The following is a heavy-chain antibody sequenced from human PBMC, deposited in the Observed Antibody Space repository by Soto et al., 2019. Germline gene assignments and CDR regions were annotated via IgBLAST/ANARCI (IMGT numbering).Heavy chain of an antibody. CDR2: IYHSGNT. D-gene: IGHD2-21*01. CDR1: GGSITTGGSY. Sequence: SETLSLTCTVSGGSITTGGSYWSWIRQHPGKGLEWIGNIYHSGNTYYNPSLKSRLAISVDTSKNHFSLMVDSVTAADTAVYYCARARFQVIYGKPYFDSSGHGTLVTV. V-gene: IGHV4-31*02. CDR3: ARARFQVIYGKPYFDS. J-gene: IGHJ5*01.